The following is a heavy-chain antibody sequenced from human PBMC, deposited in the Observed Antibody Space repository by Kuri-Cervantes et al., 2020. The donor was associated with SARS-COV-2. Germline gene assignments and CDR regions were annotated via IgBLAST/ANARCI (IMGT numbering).Heavy chain of an antibody. CDR3: AKSDWFDP. V-gene: IGHV3-21*01. CDR1: GFTFSSYA. J-gene: IGHJ5*02. CDR2: ISSSSSYI. Sequence: GESLKISCAASGFTFSSYAMSRVRQAPGKGLEWVSSISSSSSYIYYADSVKGRFTISRDNAKNTLYLQMNSLRADDTAVYYCAKSDWFDPWGQGTLVTVSS.